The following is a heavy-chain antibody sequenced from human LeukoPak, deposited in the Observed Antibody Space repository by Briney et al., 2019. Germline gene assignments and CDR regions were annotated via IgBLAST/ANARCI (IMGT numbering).Heavy chain of an antibody. J-gene: IGHJ4*02. Sequence: GGSLRLPCAASGFTFSSYAMHWVRQAPGKGLEWVAVISYDGSNKYYADSVKGRFTISRDNSKNTLYLQMNSLRAEDTAVYYCARDTPYYYDSSGSYFDYWGQGTLVTVSS. CDR3: ARDTPYYYDSSGSYFDY. CDR1: GFTFSSYA. CDR2: ISYDGSNK. D-gene: IGHD3-22*01. V-gene: IGHV3-30-3*01.